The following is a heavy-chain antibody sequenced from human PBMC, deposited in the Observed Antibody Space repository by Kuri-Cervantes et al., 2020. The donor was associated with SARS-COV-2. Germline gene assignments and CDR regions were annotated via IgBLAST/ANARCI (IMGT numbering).Heavy chain of an antibody. Sequence: SGPTLVKPTQTLTLTCTFSGFSLSTSGMCVSWIRQPPGKALEWLARIDWDDDKYYSTSLKTRLTISKDTSKNQVVPTMTNMDPVDTATYYCARIRVEMATIGDYDYYGMDVWGQGTTVTVSS. CDR1: GFSLSTSGMC. CDR3: ARIRVEMATIGDYDYYGMDV. CDR2: IDWDDDK. D-gene: IGHD5-24*01. J-gene: IGHJ6*02. V-gene: IGHV2-70*11.